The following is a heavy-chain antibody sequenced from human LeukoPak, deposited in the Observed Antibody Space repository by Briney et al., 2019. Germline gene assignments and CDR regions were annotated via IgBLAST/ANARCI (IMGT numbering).Heavy chain of an antibody. J-gene: IGHJ4*02. V-gene: IGHV1-2*06. Sequence: ASVKVSCKASGYTFTGYYMHWVRQAPGQGLGWMGRINPNSGGTNYAQKFQGRVTMTRDTSISTAYMELSRLRSDDTAVYYCARGGEYYDSSGYPHWGQGTLVTVSS. CDR2: INPNSGGT. CDR3: ARGGEYYDSSGYPH. CDR1: GYTFTGYY. D-gene: IGHD3-22*01.